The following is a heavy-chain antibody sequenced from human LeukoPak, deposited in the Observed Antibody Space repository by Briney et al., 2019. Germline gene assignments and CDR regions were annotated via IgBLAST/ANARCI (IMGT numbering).Heavy chain of an antibody. J-gene: IGHJ5*01. D-gene: IGHD4-11*01. CDR1: GGSISSDYS. Sequence: PSETLSLTCTVSGGSISSDYSWGWIRQPPGKGLEWIGNIYYGGTTYYNPSLNSRLTISIDRSTIRLSLRLSSVTAADTAIYYCARGAPPHSESVKWFDSWGQGTLVTVSS. V-gene: IGHV4-39*07. CDR3: ARGAPPHSESVKWFDS. CDR2: IYYGGTT.